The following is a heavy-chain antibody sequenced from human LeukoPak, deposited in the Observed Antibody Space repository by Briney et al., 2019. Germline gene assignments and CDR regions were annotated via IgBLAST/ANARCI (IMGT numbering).Heavy chain of an antibody. J-gene: IGHJ4*02. CDR2: ISYDGSNK. CDR1: GFTFSSYG. CDR3: AKGVGYFDWLSLGSYFDY. D-gene: IGHD3-9*01. V-gene: IGHV3-30*18. Sequence: GGSLRLSCAASGFTFSSYGMHWVRQAPGKGLEWVAVISYDGSNKYYADSVKGRFTISRDNSKNTLYLQMNSLRAEDTAVYYCAKGVGYFDWLSLGSYFDYWGQGTLVTVSS.